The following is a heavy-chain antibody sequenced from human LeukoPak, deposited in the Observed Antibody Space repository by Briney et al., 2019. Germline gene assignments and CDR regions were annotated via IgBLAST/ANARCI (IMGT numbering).Heavy chain of an antibody. CDR1: GYTFTSYG. Sequence: ASVKVSCKASGYTFTSYGISWVRQAPGQGLEWMGWISAYNGNTNYAQNLQGRVTMTTDTSTSTAYMELRSLRSDDTAVYYCARDRGWGSFDYYYGMDVWGQGTTVTVSS. CDR2: ISAYNGNT. J-gene: IGHJ6*02. V-gene: IGHV1-18*01. CDR3: ARDRGWGSFDYYYGMDV. D-gene: IGHD7-27*01.